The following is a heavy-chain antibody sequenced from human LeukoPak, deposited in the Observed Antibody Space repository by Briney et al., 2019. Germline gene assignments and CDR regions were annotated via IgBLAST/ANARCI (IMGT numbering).Heavy chain of an antibody. V-gene: IGHV3-30*03. CDR2: ISYDGSNK. D-gene: IGHD7-27*01. CDR3: YGLTGTNPDY. J-gene: IGHJ4*02. Sequence: PGGSLRLSCAASGFTFSSYGMHWVRQAPGEGLKWVAVISYDGSNKYYADSVKGRFTISRDNSKNTLYLQMNSLRAEDTAVYYCYGLTGTNPDYWGQGTLVTVSS. CDR1: GFTFSSYG.